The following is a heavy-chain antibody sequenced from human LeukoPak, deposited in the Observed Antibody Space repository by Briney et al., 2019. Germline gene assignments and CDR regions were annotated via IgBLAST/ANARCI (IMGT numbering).Heavy chain of an antibody. D-gene: IGHD3-3*01. CDR2: IYYSGST. CDR3: XXXXXXXWSGYKKGNWFGP. V-gene: IGHV4-39*01. J-gene: IGHJ5*02. CDR1: GGSISSSSYS. Sequence: SETLSLTCTVSGGSISSSSYSWGWIRQPPGKGLEWIGSIYYSGSTYYNPSLKSRVTISVDTSKNQFSLKLSSVTAADTAVYXXXXXXXXXWSGYKKGNWFGPWGQGTLVTVSS.